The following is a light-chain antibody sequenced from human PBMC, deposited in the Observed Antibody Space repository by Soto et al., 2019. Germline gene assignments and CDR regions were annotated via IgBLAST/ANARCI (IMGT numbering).Light chain of an antibody. CDR2: DVS. CDR1: QNINGR. Sequence: DIQMTQSPSTLSASIGDRVTISCRASQNINGRLAWYQQKPGRAPKLLIYDVSTLETGVPSSFSGRASGTDFTLTISSLQPDDVATQYCQQYHMYPYTCGQGTKLDIQ. J-gene: IGKJ2*01. CDR3: QQYHMYPYT. V-gene: IGKV1-5*01.